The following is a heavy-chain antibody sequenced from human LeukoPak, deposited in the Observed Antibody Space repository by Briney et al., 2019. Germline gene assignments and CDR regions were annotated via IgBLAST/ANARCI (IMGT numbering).Heavy chain of an antibody. J-gene: IGHJ1*01. CDR3: SLEGSSWYRYFQH. CDR2: IKQDGSEK. Sequence: GGSLRLSCAASGFAFNDAWMSWVRQAPGKGLGWVANIKQDGSEKYYVDSVKGRFTISRDNAKNSLYLQMNSLRAEDTAVYYSSLEGSSWYRYFQHWGQGSLVTVSS. D-gene: IGHD6-13*01. CDR1: GFAFNDAW. V-gene: IGHV3-7*03.